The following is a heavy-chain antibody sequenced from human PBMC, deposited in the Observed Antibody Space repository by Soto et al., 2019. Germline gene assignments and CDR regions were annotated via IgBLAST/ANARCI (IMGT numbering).Heavy chain of an antibody. V-gene: IGHV1-69*13. J-gene: IGHJ4*02. CDR1: GGTFSSYA. Sequence: LVKVSCKASGGTFSSYAISWVRQAPGQRLEWMGGIIPIFGTANYAQKFQGRVTITADESTSTAYMELSSLRSEDTAVYYCARCPTPPYSSGWPYFDYWGQGTLVTVSS. CDR3: ARCPTPPYSSGWPYFDY. D-gene: IGHD6-19*01. CDR2: IIPIFGTA.